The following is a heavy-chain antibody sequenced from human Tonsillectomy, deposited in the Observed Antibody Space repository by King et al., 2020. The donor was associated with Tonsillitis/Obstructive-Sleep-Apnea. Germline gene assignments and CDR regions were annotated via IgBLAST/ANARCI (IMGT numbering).Heavy chain of an antibody. J-gene: IGHJ2*01. CDR3: ARGGSNSYRYFDL. V-gene: IGHV3-30*03. D-gene: IGHD3-16*02. CDR2: ISSDDINK. CDR1: GFSSSSHA. Sequence: VQLVESGGGVVQPGGSLRLSCAASGFSSSSHAMHWVRQAPGKGLEWLAVISSDDINKFYADSVKGRFAISRDTSKDILFLQMSSLRVEDTAVFYCARGGSNSYRYFDLWGRGTLVTVSS.